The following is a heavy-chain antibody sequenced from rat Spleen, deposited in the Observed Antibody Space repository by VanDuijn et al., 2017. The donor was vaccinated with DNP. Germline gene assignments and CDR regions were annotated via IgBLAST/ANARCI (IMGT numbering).Heavy chain of an antibody. V-gene: IGHV2-6*01. CDR2: ISSGGST. J-gene: IGHJ2*01. D-gene: IGHD4-6*01. Sequence: QVQLKESGPGLVQPSQTLSLTCTVSGFSLTSYTVSWVRQPPGKGLEWIAAISSGGSTYYNSALKSRLSISRDTSKSQVFLKMNSLQTEETAMYFCARFGGDYWGQGVMVTVSS. CDR1: GFSLTSYT. CDR3: ARFGGDY.